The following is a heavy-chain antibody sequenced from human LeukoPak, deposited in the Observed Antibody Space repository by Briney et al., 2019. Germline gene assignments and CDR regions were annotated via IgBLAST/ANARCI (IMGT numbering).Heavy chain of an antibody. CDR1: GGSISGHY. CDR3: ARGYNTFDY. Sequence: SETLSLTCTVSGGSISGHYWSWIRRPPGKGLEWIGYIFYTGSTNYNPSFKSRVTMSVDTSTNQFSLKLSSVTAADTAVYYCARGYNTFDYWGQGTLVTVSS. J-gene: IGHJ4*02. D-gene: IGHD5-24*01. V-gene: IGHV4-59*11. CDR2: IFYTGST.